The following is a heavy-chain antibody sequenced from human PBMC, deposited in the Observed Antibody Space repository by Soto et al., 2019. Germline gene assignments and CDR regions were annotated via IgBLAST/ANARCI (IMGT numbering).Heavy chain of an antibody. Sequence: QVQLVESGGGVVQPGRSLRLSCAASGFTFSSYGMHWVRQAPGKGLEWVAVIWYDGSNKYYADSVKGRFTISRDNSKNTLYLQMNSLRAEDTAVYYCSRDLTVTTSVYYYYYGMDVWGQGTTVTVSS. V-gene: IGHV3-33*01. CDR3: SRDLTVTTSVYYYYYGMDV. CDR2: IWYDGSNK. CDR1: GFTFSSYG. D-gene: IGHD4-4*01. J-gene: IGHJ6*02.